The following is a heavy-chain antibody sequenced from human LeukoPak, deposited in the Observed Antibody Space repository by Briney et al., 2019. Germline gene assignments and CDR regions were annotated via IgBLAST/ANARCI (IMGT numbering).Heavy chain of an antibody. CDR3: ASIAAAGSYYYYYYMDV. V-gene: IGHV4-61*02. CDR1: GGSISSGSYY. D-gene: IGHD6-13*01. J-gene: IGHJ6*03. CDR2: IYISGST. Sequence: TSETLSLTCTVSGGSISSGSYYWSWIRQPAGKGLEWIGRIYISGSTNYNPSLKSRVTISLDTSKNQFSLKLSSVTTADTAVYYCASIAAAGSYYYYYYMDVWGKGTTVTVSS.